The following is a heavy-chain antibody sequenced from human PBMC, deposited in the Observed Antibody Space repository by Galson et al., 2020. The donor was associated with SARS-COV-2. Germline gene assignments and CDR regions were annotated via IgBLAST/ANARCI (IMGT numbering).Heavy chain of an antibody. CDR2: IDWDDDK. J-gene: IGHJ6*02. Sequence: SGPTLVKPTQTLTLTCTFSGFSLSTSGMCVSWIRQPPGKALEWLALIDWDDDKYYSTSLKTRHTLSKDTSKNQVVLTMTNMDPVDTATYYCARIFRYCSSTSCPKNYYYYGMDVWGQGTTVTVSS. CDR3: ARIFRYCSSTSCPKNYYYYGMDV. D-gene: IGHD2-2*01. CDR1: GFSLSTSGMC. V-gene: IGHV2-70*01.